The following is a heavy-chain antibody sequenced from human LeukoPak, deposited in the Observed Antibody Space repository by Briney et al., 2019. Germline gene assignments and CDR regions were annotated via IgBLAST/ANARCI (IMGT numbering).Heavy chain of an antibody. D-gene: IGHD2-15*01. CDR1: GYTFTGYY. V-gene: IGHV7-4-1*02. J-gene: IGHJ4*02. CDR2: INTNTGNP. CDR3: ARAGGYCGRISCPYYFDY. Sequence: ASVKVSCKASGYTFTGYYMHWVRQAPGQGLEWMGWINTNTGNPTYAQGFTGRFVFSLDTSVSTAYLQISSLKAEDTAVYYCARAGGYCGRISCPYYFDYWGQGSLVAVSS.